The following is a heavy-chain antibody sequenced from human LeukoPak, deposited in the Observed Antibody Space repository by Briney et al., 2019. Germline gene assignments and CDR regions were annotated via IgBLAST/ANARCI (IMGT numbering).Heavy chain of an antibody. Sequence: SETLSLTCAVSGGSFSAYYWSWIRQPPGKGLEWIGEINHSGSTNYNPSLKSRVIISADTSKNRFSLRLNSLIATDTALYYCARHKGPHIARIVLRNNWFDSWGQGILVIVSS. V-gene: IGHV4-34*01. J-gene: IGHJ5*01. CDR3: ARHKGPHIARIVLRNNWFDS. CDR2: INHSGST. D-gene: IGHD3-22*01. CDR1: GGSFSAYY.